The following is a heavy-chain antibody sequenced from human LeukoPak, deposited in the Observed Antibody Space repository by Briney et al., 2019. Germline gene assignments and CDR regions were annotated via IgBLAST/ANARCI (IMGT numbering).Heavy chain of an antibody. CDR3: AKMSNYYNSLGYYAFDI. D-gene: IGHD3-22*01. J-gene: IGHJ3*02. V-gene: IGHV3-66*01. CDR1: GLIVSRKY. Sequence: GGSLRLSCAASGLIVSRKYMSWVRQAPAKGLEWASVIYSGGSADYADSVKGRFTISRDNSKNTLHLQMKSLRAEDTAVYYCAKMSNYYNSLGYYAFDIWGQGTMVTVSS. CDR2: IYSGGSA.